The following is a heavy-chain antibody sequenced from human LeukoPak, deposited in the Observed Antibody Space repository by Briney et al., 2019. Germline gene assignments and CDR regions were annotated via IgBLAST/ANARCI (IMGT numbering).Heavy chain of an antibody. J-gene: IGHJ6*03. Sequence: SETLSLTCTVSGYSISSGYYWGWIRQPPGKGLEWIGSIYHSGSTYYDPSLKSRVTISVDTSKNQFSLKLSSVTAADTAVYYCARSSSSWYSGERYYYYYMDVWGKGTTVTVSS. CDR1: GYSISSGYY. CDR3: ARSSSSWYSGERYYYYYMDV. CDR2: IYHSGST. D-gene: IGHD6-13*01. V-gene: IGHV4-38-2*02.